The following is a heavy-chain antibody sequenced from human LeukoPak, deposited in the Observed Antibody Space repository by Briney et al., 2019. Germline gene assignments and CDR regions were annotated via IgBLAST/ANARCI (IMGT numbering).Heavy chain of an antibody. V-gene: IGHV3-74*01. CDR3: ERVWGGRPGY. J-gene: IGHJ4*02. CDR2: INEDGSIT. CDR1: GFTFRTYW. D-gene: IGHD3-16*01. Sequence: PGGSLRLSCAVSGFTFRTYWMHWVRQVPGEGLVWVSRINEDGSITNYADSVKGRFTIPRDNAENTLYLQMNSLTAEDTAVYYCERVWGGRPGYWGLGPLVPASS.